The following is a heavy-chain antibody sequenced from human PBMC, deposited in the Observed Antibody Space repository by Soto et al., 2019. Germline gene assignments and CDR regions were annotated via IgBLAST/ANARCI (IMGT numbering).Heavy chain of an antibody. CDR3: AREDSSGYFFDY. D-gene: IGHD3-22*01. Sequence: SETLSLTCTVSGGSISSGDYYWSWIRQPPGKGLEWIGYIYYSGSTYYNPSLKSRVTISVDTSKNQFSLKLSSVTAADTAVYYCAREDSSGYFFDYWGQGTLVPSPQ. V-gene: IGHV4-30-4*01. CDR2: IYYSGST. CDR1: GGSISSGDYY. J-gene: IGHJ4*02.